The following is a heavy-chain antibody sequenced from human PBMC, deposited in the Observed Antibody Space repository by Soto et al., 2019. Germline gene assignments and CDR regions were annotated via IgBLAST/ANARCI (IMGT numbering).Heavy chain of an antibody. CDR3: PRGKYSSTWYPADWFDP. J-gene: IGHJ5*02. D-gene: IGHD6-13*01. CDR1: GDRFTSYW. Sequence: XDSLKVTWQCSGDRFTSYWVGLVRQLPGKGLEWMGIIYPGDSDTRYSPSFQGQVTISADKSISTAYLQWSSLKASDTAMYYCPRGKYSSTWYPADWFDPWAQRTLVTVSS. V-gene: IGHV5-51*01. CDR2: IYPGDSDT.